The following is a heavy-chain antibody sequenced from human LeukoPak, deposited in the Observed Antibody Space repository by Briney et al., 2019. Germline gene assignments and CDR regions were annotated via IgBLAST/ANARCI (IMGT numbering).Heavy chain of an antibody. D-gene: IGHD3-3*01. V-gene: IGHV1-2*02. CDR2: INPNNGGT. CDR3: ARGIPSFTLFGVVIY. J-gene: IGHJ4*02. Sequence: ASVKVSCKASGYNFPVYDIHWVRQAPGHGPEWMGLINPNNGGTENAQRFQGRVTMTRDTSISTAFMELSGLRSDDTAVYYCARGIPSFTLFGVVIYWGQGTAVTVSS. CDR1: GYNFPVYD.